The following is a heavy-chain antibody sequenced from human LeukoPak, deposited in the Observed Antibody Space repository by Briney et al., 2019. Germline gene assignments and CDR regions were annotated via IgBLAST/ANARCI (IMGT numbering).Heavy chain of an antibody. CDR2: ISGSGGST. Sequence: GGSLRLSCAASGFTFSSYAMSWVRQAPGKGLEWVSAISGSGGSTYYADSVKGRFTISRDNFKNTLYLQMNSLRAEDTAVYYCAKARYYYDTSDWGQGTLVTVSS. J-gene: IGHJ4*02. V-gene: IGHV3-23*01. D-gene: IGHD3-22*01. CDR3: AKARYYYDTSD. CDR1: GFTFSSYA.